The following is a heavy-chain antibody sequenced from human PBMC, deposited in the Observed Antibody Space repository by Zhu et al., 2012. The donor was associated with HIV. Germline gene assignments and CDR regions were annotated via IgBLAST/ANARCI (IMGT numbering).Heavy chain of an antibody. J-gene: IGHJ4*02. CDR2: IISSGSDT. D-gene: IGHD5-18*01. V-gene: IGHV3-23*01. CDR3: AKDDRLRGYSYGFDY. CDR1: GFTFSSYA. Sequence: VQLLESGGGLVQPGGSLRLSCAASGFTFSSYAMSWVRQAPGKGLEWVSIISSGSDTYYADSVKGRFTISRDNSKNTLYLQMNRLRAEDTAVYYCAKDDRLRGYSYGFDYVGQGTLVTVSS.